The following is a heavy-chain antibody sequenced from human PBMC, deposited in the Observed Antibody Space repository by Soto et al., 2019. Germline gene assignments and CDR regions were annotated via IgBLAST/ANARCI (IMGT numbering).Heavy chain of an antibody. CDR2: ISAYNGNA. J-gene: IGHJ3*02. CDR3: ARGTRRFGELFDAFVI. V-gene: IGHV1-18*01. D-gene: IGHD3-10*01. Sequence: QVQLVQSGYEVKEPGASVTVSCKASGYTFNNYGITWVRQAPGQGLEWIGWISAYNGNANYAQKFQGRVTLTRDTSTSTAYLELRSLRSDDTAVYYCARGTRRFGELFDAFVIWGQGTMVPVSS. CDR1: GYTFNNYG.